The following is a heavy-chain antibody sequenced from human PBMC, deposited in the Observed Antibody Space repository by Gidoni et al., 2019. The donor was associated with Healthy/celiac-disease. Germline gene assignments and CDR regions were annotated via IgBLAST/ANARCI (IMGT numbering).Heavy chain of an antibody. J-gene: IGHJ3*02. CDR3: ARDLIVVVPAAYRGAFDI. Sequence: QVQLVQSGAEVKKPGASVKVSCKASAYTSTGYYMHWVRQAPGQGIEWMGWINPNSGGTNYAQKFQGRVTMTRDTSISTAYMELSRLRSDDTAVYYCARDLIVVVPAAYRGAFDIWGQGTMVTVSS. V-gene: IGHV1-2*02. CDR2: INPNSGGT. D-gene: IGHD2-2*01. CDR1: AYTSTGYY.